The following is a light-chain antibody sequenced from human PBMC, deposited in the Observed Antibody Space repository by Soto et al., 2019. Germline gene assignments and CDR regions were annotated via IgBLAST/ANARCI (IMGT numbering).Light chain of an antibody. J-gene: IGLJ3*02. CDR1: SDSVSTSYY. CDR3: VLYMGNGISM. Sequence: QTVVTQEPSFSVSPGRTVTLTCGLSSDSVSTSYYPSWYQQTPGQAPRTLIYNTNTRSSGVPDRFSGSILGNKAALTITGAQADDESNYYCVLYMGNGISMFGGGTKLTFL. V-gene: IGLV8-61*01. CDR2: NTN.